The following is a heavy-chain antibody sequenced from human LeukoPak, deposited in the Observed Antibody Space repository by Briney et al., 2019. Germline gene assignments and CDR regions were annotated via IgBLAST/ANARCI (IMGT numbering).Heavy chain of an antibody. D-gene: IGHD5-18*01. CDR2: ISSGGDTI. Sequence: KAGGSLRLSCAASGFSFSGYYMSWFRQAPGKGLEWVSYISSGGDTIYYADSVKGRFTISRDNAKNSLFLQMNSLRAEDTAVYYCAQTAMAGYVDYWGQGTLVTVSS. CDR3: AQTAMAGYVDY. V-gene: IGHV3-11*04. J-gene: IGHJ4*02. CDR1: GFSFSGYY.